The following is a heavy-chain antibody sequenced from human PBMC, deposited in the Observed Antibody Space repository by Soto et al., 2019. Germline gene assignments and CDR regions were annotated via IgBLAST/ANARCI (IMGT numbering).Heavy chain of an antibody. J-gene: IGHJ5*02. CDR3: ARGLRRQLLNWFDP. D-gene: IGHD2-2*01. CDR2: INHSGST. V-gene: IGHV4-34*01. Sequence: SETLSLTCAVYGGSFSGYYWSWIRQPPGKGLEWIGEINHSGSTNYNPSLKSRVTISVDTSKNQFSLKLSSVTAADTAVYYCARGLRRQLLNWFDPWGQGTQVTVSS. CDR1: GGSFSGYY.